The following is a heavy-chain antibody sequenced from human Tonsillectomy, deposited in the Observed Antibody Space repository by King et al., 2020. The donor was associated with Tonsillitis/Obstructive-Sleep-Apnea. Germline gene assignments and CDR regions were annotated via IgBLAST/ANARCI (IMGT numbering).Heavy chain of an antibody. CDR3: ARDGTEVGTPFYYYYMDV. CDR2: TFYRSKWYH. D-gene: IGHD2-21*02. V-gene: IGHV6-1*01. Sequence: VQLQQSGLRLVKPSQTLSVTCAISGDSVSSNSAAWHWIRQSPLRGLEWLGRTFYRSKWYHEYAVSVRSRISFNSDTSKNKFSLQLDSVTPEDTAVYYCARDGTEVGTPFYYYYMDVWGEGTTVTVSS. CDR1: GDSVSSNSAA. J-gene: IGHJ6*03.